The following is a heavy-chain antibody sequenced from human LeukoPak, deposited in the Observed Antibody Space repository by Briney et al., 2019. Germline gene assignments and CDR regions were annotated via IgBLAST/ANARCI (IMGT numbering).Heavy chain of an antibody. CDR2: INPNSGGT. V-gene: IGHV1-2*02. CDR1: GYTFTGYY. D-gene: IGHD3-10*01. J-gene: IGHJ4*02. Sequence: ASVSVSCKASGYTFTGYYMHWVRQAPGQGLEWMGWINPNSGGTNYAQKFQGRVTMTRDTFISTAYMELSRLRSDDTAVYYCARDSGSGHGDYWGQGTLVTVSS. CDR3: ARDSGSGHGDY.